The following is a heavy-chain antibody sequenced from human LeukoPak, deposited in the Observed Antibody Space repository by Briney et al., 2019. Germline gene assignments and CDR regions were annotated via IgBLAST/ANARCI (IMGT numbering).Heavy chain of an antibody. CDR2: IYYSGST. CDR1: GGSISTGGYY. D-gene: IGHD3-22*01. CDR3: ARFHTSGYYRHFDF. Sequence: SQTLSLTCTVSGGSISTGGYYWSWIRQHPGKGLEWIAYIYYSGSTYYNPSLKSRVTISVDTSRNQFSLKLSSVTAADTAVYYCARFHTSGYYRHFDFWGQGTLVTVSS. J-gene: IGHJ4*02. V-gene: IGHV4-31*03.